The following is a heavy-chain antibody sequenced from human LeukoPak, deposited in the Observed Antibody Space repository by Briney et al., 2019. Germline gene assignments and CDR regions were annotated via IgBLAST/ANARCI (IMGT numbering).Heavy chain of an antibody. J-gene: IGHJ4*02. CDR1: GYTFTGYY. Sequence: ASVKVSCKASGYTFTGYYMHWVRQAPGQGLEWMGWINPNSGGTNYAQKFQGRVTMTRDTSISTAYMELSRLRSDDTAVYYCASEIYYYGSWTYYWGQGTLVTVSS. CDR2: INPNSGGT. CDR3: ASEIYYYGSWTYY. D-gene: IGHD3-10*01. V-gene: IGHV1-2*02.